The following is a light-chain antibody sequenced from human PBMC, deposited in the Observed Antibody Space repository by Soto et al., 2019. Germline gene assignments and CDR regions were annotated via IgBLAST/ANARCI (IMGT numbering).Light chain of an antibody. CDR1: QGISNY. CDR2: AAS. CDR3: QKYNSAHLLT. J-gene: IGKJ4*01. Sequence: DIQMTQSPSSLSASVGDRVTITCRASQGISNYLAWYQQKPGKVPKLLIYAASTLQSGVPSRFSGSGSGTDFTHTISSLQPEDVATDYYQKYNSAHLLTFGRGTKVQIK. V-gene: IGKV1-27*01.